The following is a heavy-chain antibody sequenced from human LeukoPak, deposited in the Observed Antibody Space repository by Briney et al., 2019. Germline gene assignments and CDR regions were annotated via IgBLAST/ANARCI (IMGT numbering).Heavy chain of an antibody. CDR2: ICYSGST. V-gene: IGHV4-31*03. Sequence: SETLSLTCTVSGGSISSCGYYWSWIRQHPGKGLEWIGYICYSGSTYYNPSLKSRVTISVDTSKNQFSLKLSSVTAADTAVYYCARDSRPAYYYYGMDVWGQGTTVTVSS. CDR3: ARDSRPAYYYYGMDV. CDR1: GGSISSCGYY. J-gene: IGHJ6*02.